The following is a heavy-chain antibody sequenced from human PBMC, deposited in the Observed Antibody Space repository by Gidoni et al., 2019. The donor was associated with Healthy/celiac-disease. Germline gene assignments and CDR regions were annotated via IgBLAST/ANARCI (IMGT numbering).Heavy chain of an antibody. Sequence: EVQLLESGGGLVQPGGSLRLSCAASGLTFRSYAMSWVRQAPGKGLEWVSAIRGSGGRTYYADSVKGRLTISRDNSKNTLYLQMNSLRAEDTAVYYCAKEVWSRDAFDIWGQGTIVTVSS. D-gene: IGHD3-3*01. CDR1: GLTFRSYA. V-gene: IGHV3-23*01. J-gene: IGHJ3*02. CDR2: IRGSGGRT. CDR3: AKEVWSRDAFDI.